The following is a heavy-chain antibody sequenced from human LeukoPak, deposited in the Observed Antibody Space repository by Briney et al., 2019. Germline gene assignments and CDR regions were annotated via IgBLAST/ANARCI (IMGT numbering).Heavy chain of an antibody. CDR3: ARSARLMKGVVEVTALDD. CDR1: GFTFRSYE. CDR2: LSSSGSAF. J-gene: IGHJ4*02. Sequence: PGGSLTLSCEDSGFTFRSYEMNWVRRAPGKGLEWIAYLSSSGSAFSYADSVKGRFTIARDNAKNSVYLEMNSLRADDTAVYYCARSARLMKGVVEVTALDDWGQGTLVTVSS. V-gene: IGHV3-48*03. D-gene: IGHD3-3*01.